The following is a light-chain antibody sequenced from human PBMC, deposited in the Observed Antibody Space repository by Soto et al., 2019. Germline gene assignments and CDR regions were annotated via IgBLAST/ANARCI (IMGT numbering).Light chain of an antibody. CDR3: QQRSNWPLN. CDR1: QSVSSY. CDR2: DAS. V-gene: IGKV3-11*02. Sequence: EIVLTHSPATLSLSPRERATLSCRASQSVSSYLAWYQQKPGQAPRLLIYDASNRATGIPARFSGSGSGRDFTLTINSLEPEDFAVYYCQQRSNWPLNFGGGTKVDI. J-gene: IGKJ4*01.